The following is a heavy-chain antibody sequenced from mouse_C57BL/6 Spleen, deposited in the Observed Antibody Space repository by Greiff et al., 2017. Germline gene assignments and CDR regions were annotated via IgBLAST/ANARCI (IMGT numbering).Heavy chain of an antibody. D-gene: IGHD1-1*01. Sequence: DVKLVESEGGLVQPGSSMKLSCTASGFTFSDYYMAWVRQVPEKGLEWVANINYDGSSTYYLDSLKSRFIISRDTAKNILYLQMSSLKSEDTATYYGERESGDYGSSYFDYWGQGTTLTVSS. CDR2: INYDGSST. J-gene: IGHJ2*01. V-gene: IGHV5-16*01. CDR3: ERESGDYGSSYFDY. CDR1: GFTFSDYY.